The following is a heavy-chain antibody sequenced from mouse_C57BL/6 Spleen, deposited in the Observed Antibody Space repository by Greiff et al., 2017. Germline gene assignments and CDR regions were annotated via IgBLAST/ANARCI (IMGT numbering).Heavy chain of an antibody. D-gene: IGHD2-4*01. J-gene: IGHJ3*01. Sequence: EVKVVESGGGLVKPGGSLKLSCAASGFTFSDYGMHWVRQAPEKGLEWVAYISSGSSTIYYADTVKGRFTISRDNAKNTLFLQMTSLRFEDTAMYYCARDDYDYDSWFAYWGQGTLVTVSA. V-gene: IGHV5-17*01. CDR1: GFTFSDYG. CDR3: ARDDYDYDSWFAY. CDR2: ISSGSSTI.